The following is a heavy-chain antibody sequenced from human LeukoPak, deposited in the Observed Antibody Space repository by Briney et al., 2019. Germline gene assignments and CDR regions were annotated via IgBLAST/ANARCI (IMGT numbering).Heavy chain of an antibody. Sequence: GGSLRLSCAASGFTFSNYNMNWVRQAPGKGLEWVSSISSSSSYIYYADSVKGRFTSSRDNAKKSLYLQMNSLRAEDTAVYYCARDLLGYNYHYMDVWGKGTTVTVSS. D-gene: IGHD3-10*01. CDR3: ARDLLGYNYHYMDV. J-gene: IGHJ6*03. CDR2: ISSSSSYI. V-gene: IGHV3-21*01. CDR1: GFTFSNYN.